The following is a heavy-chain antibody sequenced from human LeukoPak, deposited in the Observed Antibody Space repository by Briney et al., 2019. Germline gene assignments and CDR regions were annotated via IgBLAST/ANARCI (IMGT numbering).Heavy chain of an antibody. V-gene: IGHV3-43D*03. Sequence: GGSLRLSCAASGFTFDDYAMHWVRQAPGKGLEWVSLISWDGGSTYYADSGKGRFTISRDNSKNSLYLQMNSLGAEDTALYYCAKDMLVDTAMEIAFDYWGQGTLVTVSS. D-gene: IGHD5-18*01. J-gene: IGHJ4*02. CDR2: ISWDGGST. CDR1: GFTFDDYA. CDR3: AKDMLVDTAMEIAFDY.